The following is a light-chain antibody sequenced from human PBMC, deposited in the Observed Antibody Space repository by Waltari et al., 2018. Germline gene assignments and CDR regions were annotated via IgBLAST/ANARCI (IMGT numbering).Light chain of an antibody. Sequence: EIVLTQSPATLSLSPGEGATLPCRTSQNVRNLAWYQQKPGQAPRLLIYVAPTRVTGIPDRFSGGGSGTDFTLTISRLEPVDFAVYYCQRSGLSPPLTFGGGTKVEIK. V-gene: IGKV3-20*01. J-gene: IGKJ4*01. CDR3: QRSGLSPPLT. CDR1: QNVRN. CDR2: VAP.